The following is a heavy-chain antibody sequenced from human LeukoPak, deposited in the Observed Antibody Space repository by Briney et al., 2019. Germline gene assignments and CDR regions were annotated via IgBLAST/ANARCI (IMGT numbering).Heavy chain of an antibody. CDR3: ARLPYDFWSGSLDY. CDR1: GFTFSSYA. D-gene: IGHD3-3*01. V-gene: IGHV3-23*01. CDR2: ISGSGGST. Sequence: GGSLRLSCAASGFTFSSYAMSWVRQAPGKGLEWVSAISGSGGSTYHADSVKGRFTISRDNSENTLYLQMNSLRVDDTAVYYCARLPYDFWSGSLDYWGQGTLVTVSS. J-gene: IGHJ4*02.